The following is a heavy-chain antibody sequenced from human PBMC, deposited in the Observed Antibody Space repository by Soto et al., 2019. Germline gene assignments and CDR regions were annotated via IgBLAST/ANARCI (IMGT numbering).Heavy chain of an antibody. CDR1: GGSINSGGFY. J-gene: IGHJ4*02. Sequence: TLSLTCTASGGSINSGGFYWSWIRQHPGKGLEWIGYIYYSGSTYYNPSLKSRVIISVDTSKNQFSLRLRSVSAADTAVYYCVRAASFYYDNTGYYHFDYWGQGSLVTVSS. CDR3: VRAASFYYDNTGYYHFDY. D-gene: IGHD3-22*01. CDR2: IYYSGST. V-gene: IGHV4-31*03.